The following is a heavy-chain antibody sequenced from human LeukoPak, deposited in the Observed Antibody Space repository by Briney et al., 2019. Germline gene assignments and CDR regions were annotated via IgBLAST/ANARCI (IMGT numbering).Heavy chain of an antibody. J-gene: IGHJ4*02. CDR3: ARDQSDYSNGWYTLGL. Sequence: ASVKVSCKASGYTFTSYGISWVRQAPGQGLEWMGWISAYNGDTKYAQKFQGRVTMTTDTSTTTAYMELRSLRPDDTAVYYCARDQSDYSNGWYTLGLWGQGTLVTVSS. CDR2: ISAYNGDT. D-gene: IGHD6-19*01. V-gene: IGHV1-18*01. CDR1: GYTFTSYG.